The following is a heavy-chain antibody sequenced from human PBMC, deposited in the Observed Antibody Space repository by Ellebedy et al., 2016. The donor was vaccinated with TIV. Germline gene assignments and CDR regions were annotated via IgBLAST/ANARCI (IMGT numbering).Heavy chain of an antibody. D-gene: IGHD4-17*01. J-gene: IGHJ4*02. CDR2: ISWNSGSI. CDR3: AREAHYGDYVESYFDY. V-gene: IGHV3-9*01. CDR1: GFTFDDYA. Sequence: GGSLRLSCAASGFTFDDYAMHWVRQAPGKGLEWVSGISWNSGSIGYADSVKGRFTISRDNSKNTLYLQMNSLRAEDTAVYYCAREAHYGDYVESYFDYWGQGTLVTVSS.